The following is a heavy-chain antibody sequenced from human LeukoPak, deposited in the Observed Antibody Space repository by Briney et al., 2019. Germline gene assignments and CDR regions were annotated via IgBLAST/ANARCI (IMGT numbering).Heavy chain of an antibody. V-gene: IGHV3-74*01. Sequence: GGSLRLSCAASGFTFSNYWLHWVRQAPGKGLVWVSRINTDGSSTSYADSVKGRFTISRDNAKNTLYLQMNSLRAEDTAVYYCARNHYYYYMDVWGKGTTVTVSS. J-gene: IGHJ6*03. CDR2: INTDGSST. CDR3: ARNHYYYYMDV. CDR1: GFTFSNYW.